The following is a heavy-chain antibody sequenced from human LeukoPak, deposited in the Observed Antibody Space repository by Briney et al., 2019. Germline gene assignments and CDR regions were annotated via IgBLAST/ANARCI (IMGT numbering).Heavy chain of an antibody. CDR2: IDPSDSYT. CDR1: GYGFTSYW. Sequence: GESLKISCKGSGYGFTSYWISWVRQMPGKGLEWMGRIDPSDSYTNYSPSFQGHVTISADKSISTAYLQWSSLKASDTAMYYCASGPEAVAGTFDYWGQGTLVTVSS. J-gene: IGHJ4*02. CDR3: ASGPEAVAGTFDY. D-gene: IGHD6-19*01. V-gene: IGHV5-10-1*01.